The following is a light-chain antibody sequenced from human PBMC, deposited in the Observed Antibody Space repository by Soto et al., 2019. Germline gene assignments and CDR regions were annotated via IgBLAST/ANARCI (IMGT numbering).Light chain of an antibody. CDR3: QQYNSYWT. Sequence: DIQMTQSPSTLSASVGDRVTITCRASQSISSWLAWYQQKPGKAPKLLIYDASSLESGVPSRSSGSGSGTEFTLTISSLQPDDFATYYCQQYNSYWTFGQGTKV. CDR2: DAS. V-gene: IGKV1-5*01. CDR1: QSISSW. J-gene: IGKJ1*01.